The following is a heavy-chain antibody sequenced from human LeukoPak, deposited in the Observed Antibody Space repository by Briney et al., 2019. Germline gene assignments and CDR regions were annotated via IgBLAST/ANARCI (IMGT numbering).Heavy chain of an antibody. CDR3: ARASTVGATQYYYYYGMDV. CDR1: GGTFSSYA. V-gene: IGHV1-69*04. CDR2: IIPILGIA. J-gene: IGHJ6*02. D-gene: IGHD1-26*01. Sequence: SVKVSCKASGGTFSSYAISWVRQAPGQGLEWMGRIIPILGIANYAQKFQGRVTTTADKSTSTAYMELSSLRSEDTAVYYCARASTVGATQYYYYYGMDVWGQGTTVTVSS.